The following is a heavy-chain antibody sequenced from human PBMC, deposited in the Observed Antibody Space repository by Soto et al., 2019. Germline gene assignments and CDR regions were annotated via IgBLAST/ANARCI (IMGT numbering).Heavy chain of an antibody. CDR2: IYYSGST. Sequence: QVQLQESGPGLVKPSQTLSLTCTVSGGSISSGGYYWSWIRQHPGKGLEWIGYIYYSGSTYYNPSLKSRVTISVDTSKNQFSLKLSSVTAADTAVYYCARDTYDSSGYYNGYYYYGMDVWGQGTTVTVSS. CDR3: ARDTYDSSGYYNGYYYYGMDV. V-gene: IGHV4-31*03. J-gene: IGHJ6*02. CDR1: GGSISSGGYY. D-gene: IGHD3-22*01.